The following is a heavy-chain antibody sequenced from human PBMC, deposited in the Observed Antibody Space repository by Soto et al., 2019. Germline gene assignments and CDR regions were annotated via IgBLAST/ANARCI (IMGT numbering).Heavy chain of an antibody. CDR2: MNPNSGNT. D-gene: IGHD3-10*01. V-gene: IGHV1-8*01. CDR3: ARSGLLWFGESRVYYYYGMDV. Sequence: ASVKVSCKASGYTFTSYDINWVRQATGQGLEWMGWMNPNSGNTGYAQKFQGRVTMTRNTSISTAYMELSSLRSEDTAVYYCARSGLLWFGESRVYYYYGMDVWGQGTTVTVS. J-gene: IGHJ6*02. CDR1: GYTFTSYD.